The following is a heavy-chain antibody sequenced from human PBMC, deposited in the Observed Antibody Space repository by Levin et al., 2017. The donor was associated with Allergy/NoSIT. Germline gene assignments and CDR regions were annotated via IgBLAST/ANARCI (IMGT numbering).Heavy chain of an antibody. CDR2: IYYSGST. J-gene: IGHJ3*02. D-gene: IGHD5-24*01. V-gene: IGHV4-59*01. Sequence: KASETLSLTCTVSGDSISRYYWSWIRQPPGKGLEWIGYIYYSGSTNYNPSLKSRVTISVDTSKNQFSLKLSSVTAADTAVYYCATSLARDGYNSAYDAFDIWGQGTMVTVSS. CDR1: GDSISRYY. CDR3: ATSLARDGYNSAYDAFDI.